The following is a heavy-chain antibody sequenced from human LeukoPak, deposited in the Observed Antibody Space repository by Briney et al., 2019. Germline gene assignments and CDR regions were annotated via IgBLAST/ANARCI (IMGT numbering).Heavy chain of an antibody. V-gene: IGHV3-11*01. CDR2: IRSGSTTI. CDR3: ATIHSRPY. Sequence: GGSLRLSCEASGFSFSDYYMTWIRQPPGKGLEWIAYIRSGSTTIYYADSVKGRFTISRDDAKNSLFLQMNSLRAEDTAVYYCATIHSRPYWGQGTLVTVSS. CDR1: GFSFSDYY. J-gene: IGHJ4*02. D-gene: IGHD2-15*01.